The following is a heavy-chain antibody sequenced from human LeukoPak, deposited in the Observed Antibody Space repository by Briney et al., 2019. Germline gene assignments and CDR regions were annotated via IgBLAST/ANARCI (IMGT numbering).Heavy chain of an antibody. CDR1: GDSISSYNYF. J-gene: IGHJ4*02. CDR2: IYYRGNT. D-gene: IGHD3-10*01. CDR3: TRGFSFTPGRYGQKSGLCFDH. V-gene: IGHV4-39*01. Sequence: SETLSLICTVSGDSISSYNYFWGWIRQPPGKGLEWVGSIYYRGNTYYNPSLKSRVTLSADTSKNQFSLKVTSVTAADTAVYYCTRGFSFTPGRYGQKSGLCFDHWGQGILVTVSS.